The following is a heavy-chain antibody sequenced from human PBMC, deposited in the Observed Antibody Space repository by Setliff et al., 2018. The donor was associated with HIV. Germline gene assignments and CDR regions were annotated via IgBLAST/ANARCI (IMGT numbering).Heavy chain of an antibody. V-gene: IGHV4-38-2*02. D-gene: IGHD4-4*01. CDR3: ARSVMTTTNYFDY. CDR2: IYHSGNT. Sequence: SETLSLTCTVSGYSISSDYWWGWIRQPPGKGLEWIGSIYHSGNTYYNPSLKSRVIISVDMSKNQFSLKLTPVTAADTAVFYCARSVMTTTNYFDYWGPGTLVTVSS. J-gene: IGHJ4*02. CDR1: GYSISSDYW.